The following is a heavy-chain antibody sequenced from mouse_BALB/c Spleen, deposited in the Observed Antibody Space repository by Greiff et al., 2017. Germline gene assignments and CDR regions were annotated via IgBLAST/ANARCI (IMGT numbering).Heavy chain of an antibody. J-gene: IGHJ4*01. CDR3: TIWSGAMDY. V-gene: IGHV1-15*01. CDR1: GYTFTDYE. CDR2: IDPETGGT. Sequence: VKLVESGAELVRPGASVTLSCKASGYTFTDYEMHWVKQTPVHGLEWIGAIDPETGGTAYNQKFKGKATLTADKSSSTAYMELRSLTSEDSAVYYCTIWSGAMDYWGQGTSVTVSS. D-gene: IGHD1-1*02.